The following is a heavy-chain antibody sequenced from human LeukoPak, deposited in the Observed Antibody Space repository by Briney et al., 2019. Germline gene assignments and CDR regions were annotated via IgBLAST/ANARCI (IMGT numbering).Heavy chain of an antibody. V-gene: IGHV4-4*07. D-gene: IGHD3-3*01. Sequence: QPSETLSLTCTVSGGSISSYYWSWLRQPAGKGLEWFGRIYTSGSTNYNPSLKSRVTMSVDTSKNQFSLKLSSVTAADTAVYYCARHYDFWSVLTQTNYYYYYRDVWPKRTTVTVSS. CDR3: ARHYDFWSVLTQTNYYYYYRDV. CDR2: IYTSGST. J-gene: IGHJ6*03. CDR1: GGSISSYY.